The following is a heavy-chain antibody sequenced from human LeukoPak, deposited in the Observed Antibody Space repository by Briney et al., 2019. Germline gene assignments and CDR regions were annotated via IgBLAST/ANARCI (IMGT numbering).Heavy chain of an antibody. Sequence: SGTLSLTCAVSGGSISSTNWWSWVRQPPGKGLEWIGEIFHSGGTNYNPSLKSRISLSVDKSQNQFSLKLNSLTAADTAVYYCARWYYYDSSGDAFDIWGQGTMATVSS. V-gene: IGHV4-4*02. CDR3: ARWYYYDSSGDAFDI. J-gene: IGHJ3*02. D-gene: IGHD3-22*01. CDR1: GGSISSTNW. CDR2: IFHSGGT.